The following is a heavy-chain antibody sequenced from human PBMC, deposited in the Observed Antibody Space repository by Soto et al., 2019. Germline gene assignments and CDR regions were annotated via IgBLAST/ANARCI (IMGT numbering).Heavy chain of an antibody. CDR1: GGSIRSYY. D-gene: IGHD7-27*01. Sequence: HVQLQESGPGLVKSSETLSLTCSVSGGSIRSYYWNWIRQPPGKGLEWIGYVSHSGTTIANPSLRSLVTISTDTSKNQFSLKLSSVTAADTASYYCARGSTGDFDYWGQGTLVTVSS. J-gene: IGHJ4*02. V-gene: IGHV4-59*01. CDR3: ARGSTGDFDY. CDR2: VSHSGTT.